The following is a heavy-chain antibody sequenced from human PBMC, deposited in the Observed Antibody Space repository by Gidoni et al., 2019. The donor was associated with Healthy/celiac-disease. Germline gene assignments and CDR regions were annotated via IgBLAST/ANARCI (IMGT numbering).Heavy chain of an antibody. V-gene: IGHV4-34*01. CDR2: INHSGST. CDR1: GGSFSGYY. CDR3: ARGYYGDYVVAFDI. Sequence: QVQLQQWGAGRLKPSEPLSLTCAVYGGSFSGYYWSWIRQPPGKGLAWIGEINHSGSTNYNPSLKSRVTISVDTSKNQFSLKLSSVTAADTAVYYCARGYYGDYVVAFDIWGQGTMVTVSS. J-gene: IGHJ3*02. D-gene: IGHD4-17*01.